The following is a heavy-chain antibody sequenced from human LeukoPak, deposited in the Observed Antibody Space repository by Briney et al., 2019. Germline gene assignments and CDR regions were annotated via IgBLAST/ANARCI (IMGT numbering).Heavy chain of an antibody. D-gene: IGHD3-9*01. Sequence: ASVKVSCKASGGTFSSYAISWVRQAPGQGLEWMGRIIPILGITNHAQKFQGRVTITADKSTSTAYMELSSLRSEDTAVYYCARALRYSLDAFDIWGQGTMVTVSS. CDR2: IIPILGIT. CDR3: ARALRYSLDAFDI. CDR1: GGTFSSYA. V-gene: IGHV1-69*04. J-gene: IGHJ3*02.